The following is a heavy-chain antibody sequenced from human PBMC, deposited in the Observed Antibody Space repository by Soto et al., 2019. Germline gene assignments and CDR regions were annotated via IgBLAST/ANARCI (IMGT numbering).Heavy chain of an antibody. D-gene: IGHD2-2*01. J-gene: IGHJ4*02. Sequence: QEQVVESGGDFVKPGGSLRLSCAASGFAFSDCYMSWIRQAPGKGLEWVSYISSRGITMYYADSVKGRFTISRDNAKNSMYLQMNSLRAEDTAVYYCARGCVTTNCPGRYWGQGTLVTVSS. CDR3: ARGCVTTNCPGRY. V-gene: IGHV3-11*01. CDR2: ISSRGITM. CDR1: GFAFSDCY.